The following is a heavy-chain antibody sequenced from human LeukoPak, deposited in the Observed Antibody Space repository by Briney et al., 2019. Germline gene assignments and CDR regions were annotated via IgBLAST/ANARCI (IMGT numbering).Heavy chain of an antibody. Sequence: PGGSLRLSCAASGFTFSSYAMSWVRQAPGKGLEWVSAISGSGGSTYYADSVKGRFTISRDNSKNTLFLQMNSLRAEDTALYYCAKSRGSGSNMARGVNFDYWGQGTLVTVSS. D-gene: IGHD3-10*01. J-gene: IGHJ4*02. CDR1: GFTFSSYA. CDR2: ISGSGGST. CDR3: AKSRGSGSNMARGVNFDY. V-gene: IGHV3-23*01.